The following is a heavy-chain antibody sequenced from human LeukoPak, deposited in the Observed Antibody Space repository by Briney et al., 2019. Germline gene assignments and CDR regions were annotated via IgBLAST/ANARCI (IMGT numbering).Heavy chain of an antibody. CDR3: ESSWANGFDY. D-gene: IGHD2-15*01. CDR2: IIPIFGTP. Sequence: SVKVSCKASGGTFSSSAISWVRQAPGQGLEWMGGIIPIFGTPNYAQKFQGRVTITTDESTSTAYMELSSLRSEDTAVYYCESSWANGFDYWGQGTLATVSS. V-gene: IGHV1-69*05. J-gene: IGHJ4*02. CDR1: GGTFSSSA.